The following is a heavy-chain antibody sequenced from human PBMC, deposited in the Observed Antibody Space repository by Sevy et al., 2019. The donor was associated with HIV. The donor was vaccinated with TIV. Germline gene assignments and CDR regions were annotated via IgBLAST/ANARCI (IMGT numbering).Heavy chain of an antibody. V-gene: IGHV1-69*04. J-gene: IGHJ6*02. CDR2: IIPSLDIA. CDR3: ARDGNTAAPGYDFWSGSTYYYYGMDV. D-gene: IGHD3-3*01. Sequence: ASVKVSCKASGDTFKYYSINWVRQAPGQGLEWMGRIIPSLDIATYAPKFQGRFTITADKSTNTAYMERSSLRSEDTGVFYGARDGNTAAPGYDFWSGSTYYYYGMDVWGQGTTVTVSS. CDR1: GDTFKYYS.